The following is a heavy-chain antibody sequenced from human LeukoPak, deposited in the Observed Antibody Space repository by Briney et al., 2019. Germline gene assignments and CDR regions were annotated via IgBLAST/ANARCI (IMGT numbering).Heavy chain of an antibody. CDR1: GYTFTGYY. J-gene: IGHJ1*01. CDR3: ARDIVVVVAATPEYFQH. D-gene: IGHD2-15*01. CDR2: INPNSGGT. V-gene: IGHV1-2*02. Sequence: GASVKVSCKASGYTFTGYYMHWVRQAPGQGLEWMGWINPNSGGTNYAQKFQGRVTMTRDTSISTAYMELSRLRSDDAAAYYCARDIVVVVAATPEYFQHWGQGTLVTVSS.